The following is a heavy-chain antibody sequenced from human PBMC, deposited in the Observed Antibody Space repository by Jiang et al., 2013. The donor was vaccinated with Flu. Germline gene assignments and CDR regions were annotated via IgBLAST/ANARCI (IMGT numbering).Heavy chain of an antibody. CDR2: IDPSDSYT. D-gene: IGHD1-26*01. CDR1: GYSFTSDW. CDR3: AKFPTYSGIYAFDN. Sequence: QLVESGAEVKKPGESLRISCKGSGYSFTSDWITWVRQMPGKGLEWMGRIDPSDSYTNYSPTFQGHVTMSVDRSISTAYLQWSSLKASDTAMYYCAKFPTYSGIYAFDNWGQGTLVTVSS. J-gene: IGHJ4*02. V-gene: IGHV5-10-1*03.